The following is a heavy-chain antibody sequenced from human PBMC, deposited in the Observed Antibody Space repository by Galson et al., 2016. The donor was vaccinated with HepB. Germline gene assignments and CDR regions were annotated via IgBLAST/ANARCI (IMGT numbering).Heavy chain of an antibody. J-gene: IGHJ4*02. Sequence: SVKVSCKASGGTFSTYTFSWVRQAPGQGLEWMGGIIPIFGTTNYAQNFQGRVTITADEFTNTAYMELSSLRSEDTAVYYCARVSTYFGERRFDYWGQGTLVTVSS. CDR1: GGTFSTYT. D-gene: IGHD3-10*01. V-gene: IGHV1-69*13. CDR3: ARVSTYFGERRFDY. CDR2: IIPIFGTT.